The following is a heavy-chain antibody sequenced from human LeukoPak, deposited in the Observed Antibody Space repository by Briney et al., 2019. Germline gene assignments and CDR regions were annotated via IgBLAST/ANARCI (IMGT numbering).Heavy chain of an antibody. CDR1: GYTFTSYG. J-gene: IGHJ6*02. CDR3: ARAWGAMVSPHYYYYGMDV. Sequence: ASVKVSCKASGYTFTSYGISWVRQAPGQGLEWMGWISAYNGNTNYAQKLQGRVTMTTDTSTSTAYMELRSLRSDDTAVYYCARAWGAMVSPHYYYYGMDVWGQGTTVTVS. CDR2: ISAYNGNT. V-gene: IGHV1-18*01. D-gene: IGHD5-18*01.